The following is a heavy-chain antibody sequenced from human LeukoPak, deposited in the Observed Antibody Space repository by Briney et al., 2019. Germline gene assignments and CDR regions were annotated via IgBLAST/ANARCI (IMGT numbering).Heavy chain of an antibody. CDR1: GGSISSGSYY. CDR3: ARDLEYSSSSGAFDI. J-gene: IGHJ3*02. CDR2: IYTSGST. D-gene: IGHD6-6*01. V-gene: IGHV4-61*02. Sequence: SETLSLTCTVSGGSISSGSYYWSWIRQPAGKGLEWIGRIYTSGSTNYNPSLKSRVTISVDTSKNQFSLKLSSVTAADTAVYYCARDLEYSSSSGAFDIWGQGTMVTVSS.